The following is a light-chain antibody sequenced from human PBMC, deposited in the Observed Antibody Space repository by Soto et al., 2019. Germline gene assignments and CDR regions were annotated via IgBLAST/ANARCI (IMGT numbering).Light chain of an antibody. CDR1: QSISSY. V-gene: IGKV1-39*01. J-gene: IGKJ1*01. Sequence: DIQIKQSPSSLSASVGDRVTITCRASQSISSYLNWYQQKPGKAPKLLIYAACSLQSGVPSRFSGSGSGTDFTLTISSLQAEDCASYYCQQCECTLRPFGQVGKV. CDR2: AAC. CDR3: QQCECTLRP.